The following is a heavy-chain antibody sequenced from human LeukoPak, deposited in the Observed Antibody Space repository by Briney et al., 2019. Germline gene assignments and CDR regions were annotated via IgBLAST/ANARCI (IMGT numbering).Heavy chain of an antibody. D-gene: IGHD5-18*01. CDR2: INPSGGST. J-gene: IGHJ3*02. V-gene: IGHV1-46*01. Sequence: ASVTVSCKASGYTFTSYGISWVRQAPGQGLEWMGIINPSGGSTSYAQKFQGRVTMTRDMSTSTVYMELSSLRSEDTAVYYCARVNVDTAMGPSDAFDIWGQGTMVTVSS. CDR1: GYTFTSYG. CDR3: ARVNVDTAMGPSDAFDI.